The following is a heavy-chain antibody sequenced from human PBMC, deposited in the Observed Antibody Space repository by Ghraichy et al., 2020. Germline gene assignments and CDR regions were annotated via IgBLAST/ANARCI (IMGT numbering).Heavy chain of an antibody. Sequence: GESQNISCAASGFTFSIYSMNWVRQAPGKGLEWISYISSSSSSIYYADSVKGRFTVSRDNAKNSVFLQMNSLRAEDRAVYYCARGLAHGSGSWGNWFDPWGQGTLVTVSS. CDR1: GFTFSIYS. J-gene: IGHJ5*02. V-gene: IGHV3-48*01. CDR3: ARGLAHGSGSWGNWFDP. D-gene: IGHD3-10*01. CDR2: ISSSSSSI.